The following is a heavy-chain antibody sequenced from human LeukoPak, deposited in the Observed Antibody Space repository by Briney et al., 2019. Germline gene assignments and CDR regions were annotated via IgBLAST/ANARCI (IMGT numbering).Heavy chain of an antibody. D-gene: IGHD3-10*01. Sequence: SETLSLTCLVSGVYFGSSGCYWGWNRQPPGKGLEWIGSIFYTGNSYSNPSLHSRVTISADTSKNQFSLKLQFVTAADTAVYYCARLGASLVWDSGSFPDSWGQGTLVTVTS. J-gene: IGHJ4*02. CDR1: GVYFGSSGCY. CDR2: IFYTGNS. V-gene: IGHV4-39*01. CDR3: ARLGASLVWDSGSFPDS.